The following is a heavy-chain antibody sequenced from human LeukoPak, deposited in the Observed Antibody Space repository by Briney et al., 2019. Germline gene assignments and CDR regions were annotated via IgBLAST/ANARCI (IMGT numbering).Heavy chain of an antibody. CDR1: YY. V-gene: IGHV4-34*01. CDR3: ARGHRLGIAARPFDY. J-gene: IGHJ4*02. Sequence: YYWSWIRQPPGKGGEWIGEINHSGSTNYNPSLKSRVTISVDTSNNQFSLKLSSVTAADTAVYYCARGHRLGIAARPFDYWGQGTLVTVSS. D-gene: IGHD6-6*01. CDR2: INHSGST.